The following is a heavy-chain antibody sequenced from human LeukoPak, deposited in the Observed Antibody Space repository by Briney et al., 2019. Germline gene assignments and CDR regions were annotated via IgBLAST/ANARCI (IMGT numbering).Heavy chain of an antibody. Sequence: ASVKVSCKASGYTFTSYDINWVRQATGQGLEWMGWMNPNSGNTGYAQKFQGRVTITRNTSISTAYMELSSLRSEDTAVYCCARRCSSRIRDNYYYYYMDVWGKGTTVTVSS. V-gene: IGHV1-8*03. J-gene: IGHJ6*03. CDR3: ARRCSSRIRDNYYYYYMDV. D-gene: IGHD6-13*01. CDR1: GYTFTSYD. CDR2: MNPNSGNT.